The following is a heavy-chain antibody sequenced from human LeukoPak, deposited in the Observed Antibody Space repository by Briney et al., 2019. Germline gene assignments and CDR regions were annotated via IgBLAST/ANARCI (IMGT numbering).Heavy chain of an antibody. V-gene: IGHV1-69*01. Sequence: SVKVSCKASGGTFSSYAISWVRQAPGQGLEWMGGIIPIFGTANYAQKFQGRVTITADESTSTAYMELSMLRSEDTAVYYCARGAYYDSSGYPAYYFDYWGPGTLVTVSS. CDR1: GGTFSSYA. D-gene: IGHD3-22*01. CDR3: ARGAYYDSSGYPAYYFDY. J-gene: IGHJ4*02. CDR2: IIPIFGTA.